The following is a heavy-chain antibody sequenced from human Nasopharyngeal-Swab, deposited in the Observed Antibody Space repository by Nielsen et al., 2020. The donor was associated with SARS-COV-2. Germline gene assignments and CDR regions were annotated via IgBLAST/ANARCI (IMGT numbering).Heavy chain of an antibody. D-gene: IGHD3-22*01. J-gene: IGHJ4*02. CDR3: ARGSYYYDSSGYLKAWGYFDY. CDR1: GGSFSGYY. CDR2: INHSGST. V-gene: IGHV4-34*01. Sequence: SETLSLTCAVYGGSFSGYYWSWIRQPPGKGLEWIGEINHSGSTNYNPSPKSRVTISVDTSKNQFSLKLSSVTAADTAVYYCARGSYYYDSSGYLKAWGYFDYWGQGTLVTVSS.